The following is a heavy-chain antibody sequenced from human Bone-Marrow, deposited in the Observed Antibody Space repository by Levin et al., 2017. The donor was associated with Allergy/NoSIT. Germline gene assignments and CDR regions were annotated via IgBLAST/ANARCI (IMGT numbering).Heavy chain of an antibody. Sequence: SQTLSLTCAVYGASFSGYYWTWIRQAPGKGLEWIGEINHGGSANNNPSLKSRVIISVDTSKNQVSLKLSSVTAADTAVYYCARGRYNNSPPYYWGQGTLVTVSS. J-gene: IGHJ4*02. V-gene: IGHV4-34*01. CDR3: ARGRYNNSPPYY. CDR2: INHGGSA. D-gene: IGHD1-1*01. CDR1: GASFSGYY.